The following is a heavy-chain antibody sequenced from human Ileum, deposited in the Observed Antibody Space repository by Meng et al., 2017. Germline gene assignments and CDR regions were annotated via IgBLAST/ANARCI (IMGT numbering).Heavy chain of an antibody. V-gene: IGHV4-61*03. Sequence: QGQLQESRPGPVRPFEPLSLTCIVSGDSVSSDNYYWSWIRQPPGKGLEWIGYVYYSGHTDCNPSLKSRLSISIDTSKNHFSLKLSSVTAADTAVYYCARTPLYSGSYYFDPWGQGALVTVSS. CDR1: GDSVSSDNYY. CDR3: ARTPLYSGSYYFDP. J-gene: IGHJ4*02. D-gene: IGHD1-26*01. CDR2: VYYSGHT.